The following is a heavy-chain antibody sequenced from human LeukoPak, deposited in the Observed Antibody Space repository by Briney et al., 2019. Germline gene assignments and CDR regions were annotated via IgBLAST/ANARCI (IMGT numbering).Heavy chain of an antibody. CDR1: GGSISTYY. D-gene: IGHD3-10*01. CDR2: VYYSGST. J-gene: IGHJ4*02. Sequence: SETLSLTCTVSGGSISTYYWSWIRQPPGKGLEWIGYVYYSGSTNYNPSLMSRVTISVDASENQFSLKLSSVTAADTAMYYCARSELLWFGKVNSGFDFWGQGTLVTVSS. CDR3: ARSELLWFGKVNSGFDF. V-gene: IGHV4-59*01.